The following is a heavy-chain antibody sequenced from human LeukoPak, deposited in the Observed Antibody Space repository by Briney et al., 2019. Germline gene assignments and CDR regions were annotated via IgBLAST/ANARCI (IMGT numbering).Heavy chain of an antibody. Sequence: SETLSLTCAVYGGSFSGYYLSWIRQPPGNGLEWIGEINHSGSTTYHPSRKGRVTKSVDTSKIQFSLKLSSVTAADTAVYYCARGAFRHGSGSLTFYFYYYMDVWGKGTTVTVSS. CDR2: INHSGST. J-gene: IGHJ6*03. CDR3: ARGAFRHGSGSLTFYFYYYMDV. V-gene: IGHV4-34*01. CDR1: GGSFSGYY. D-gene: IGHD3-10*01.